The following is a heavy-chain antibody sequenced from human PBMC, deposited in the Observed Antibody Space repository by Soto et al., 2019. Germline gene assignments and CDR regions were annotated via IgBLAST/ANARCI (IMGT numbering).Heavy chain of an antibody. V-gene: IGHV1-69*01. Sequence: QVQLVQSGAEVKKPGSSVKVSCKASGGTFSSYAISWVRQAPGQGLEWMGGIIPIFGTANYAQKFQGRVTITAHESTSTASMELSSLRSEDTAVYYCARGVYYYDSSGYYLGQYYYGMDVWGQGTTVTVSS. D-gene: IGHD3-22*01. CDR2: IIPIFGTA. CDR1: GGTFSSYA. J-gene: IGHJ6*02. CDR3: ARGVYYYDSSGYYLGQYYYGMDV.